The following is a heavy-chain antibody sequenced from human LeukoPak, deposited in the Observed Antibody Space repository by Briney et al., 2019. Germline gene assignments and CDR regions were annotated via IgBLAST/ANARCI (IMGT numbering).Heavy chain of an antibody. V-gene: IGHV3-30*18. J-gene: IGHJ4*02. D-gene: IGHD3-22*01. Sequence: GGSLRLSCAASGFTFSSYGMHWVRQAPGKGSEWVAVISFDATNKYYADSVKGRFTISRGNSKNTLYLQMNSLRAEDTAVYYCAKDSSADDSSGYSYYFDYWGQGTLVTVSS. CDR1: GFTFSSYG. CDR2: ISFDATNK. CDR3: AKDSSADDSSGYSYYFDY.